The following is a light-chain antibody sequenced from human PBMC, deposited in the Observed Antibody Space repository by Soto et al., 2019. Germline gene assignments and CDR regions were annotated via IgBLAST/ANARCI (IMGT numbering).Light chain of an antibody. V-gene: IGKV3-15*01. CDR1: QSVSSN. Sequence: EVVLTQSPATLSVSPGERATLSCRASQSVSSNLVWYQQKSGQPPRLLIYSASTRATGIPARFSGSGSGTEFTLTISSLQSEDFAVYYCQQYHHLTRTFGHGTRVEIK. CDR3: QQYHHLTRT. CDR2: SAS. J-gene: IGKJ2*02.